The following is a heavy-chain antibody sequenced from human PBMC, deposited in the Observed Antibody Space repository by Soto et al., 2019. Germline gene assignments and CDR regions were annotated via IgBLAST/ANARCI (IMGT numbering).Heavy chain of an antibody. J-gene: IGHJ4*02. D-gene: IGHD2-15*01. V-gene: IGHV3-23*01. CDR3: AKGGSSYYFDY. CDR2: ISSSGGST. CDR1: GFTFSNYS. Sequence: GGSLRLSCAASGFTFSNYSMNWVRQAPGKGLEWVSYISSSGGSTYYADSVKGRFTISRDNSKNTLYLQMNSLRAEDTAVYYCAKGGSSYYFDYWGQGTLVTVSS.